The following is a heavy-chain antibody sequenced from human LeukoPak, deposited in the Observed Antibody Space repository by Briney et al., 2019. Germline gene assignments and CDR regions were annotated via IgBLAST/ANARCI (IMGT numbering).Heavy chain of an antibody. J-gene: IGHJ4*02. CDR1: GFTFSSYS. D-gene: IGHD5-18*01. CDR3: ARVPRGYSYGHFDY. Sequence: GGSLSLSCAASGFTFSSYSMNWVRQARGKGLQGVSSISSSSSYIYYADSVKGRFTISRHNAKNSLYLQMNSLRAEDTAVYYCARVPRGYSYGHFDYWGQRTLVTVSS. CDR2: ISSSSSYI. V-gene: IGHV3-21*01.